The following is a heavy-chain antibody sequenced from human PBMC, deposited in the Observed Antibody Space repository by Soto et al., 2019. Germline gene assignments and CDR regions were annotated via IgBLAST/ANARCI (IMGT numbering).Heavy chain of an antibody. CDR1: GFTFSDYY. D-gene: IGHD2-2*01. J-gene: IGHJ5*02. CDR2: ISSSCSTI. Sequence: GGSLRLSCAASGFTFSDYYMSWIRQAPGKGLEWVSYISSSCSTIYYADSVKGRFTISRDNAKNSLFLQMNSLRAEDTAVYYCASEIGSSREIRPSWGQGTLVTVSS. V-gene: IGHV3-11*01. CDR3: ASEIGSSREIRPS.